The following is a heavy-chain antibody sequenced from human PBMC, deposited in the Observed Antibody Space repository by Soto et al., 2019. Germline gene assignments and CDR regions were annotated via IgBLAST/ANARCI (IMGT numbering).Heavy chain of an antibody. CDR1: GFTFSSYW. CDR2: INSDGSST. D-gene: IGHD3-3*01. CDR3: ARGGYDFWSGYYYYYYGMDV. Sequence: EVQLVESGGGLVQPGGSLRLSCAASGFTFSSYWMHWVRQAPGKGLVWVSRINSDGSSTSYADSVKGRSTISRDNAKNTLYLQMNSLRAEDTAVYYCARGGYDFWSGYYYYYYGMDVWGQGTTVTVSS. V-gene: IGHV3-74*01. J-gene: IGHJ6*02.